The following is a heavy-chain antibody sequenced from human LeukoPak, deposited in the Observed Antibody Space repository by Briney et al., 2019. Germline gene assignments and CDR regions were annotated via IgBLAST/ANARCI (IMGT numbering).Heavy chain of an antibody. J-gene: IGHJ4*02. D-gene: IGHD3-22*01. CDR1: GFTFSSYA. V-gene: IGHV3-23*01. CDR3: AKQLAMYYYDSSGYYDY. CDR2: ISGSGGST. Sequence: GGSLRLSCAASGFTFSSYAMSWVRQAPGKGLEWVSAISGSGGSTYYADSVKGRFTISRDNSENTLYLQMNSLRAEDTAVYYCAKQLAMYYYDSSGYYDYWGQGTLVTVSS.